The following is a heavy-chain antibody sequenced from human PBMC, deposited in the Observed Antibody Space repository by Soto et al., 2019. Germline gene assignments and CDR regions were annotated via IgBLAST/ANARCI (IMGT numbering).Heavy chain of an antibody. CDR2: VYYSGST. CDR1: GGSLIDDY. Sequence: QVQLQESGPGLVKPLETVSLTCTVSGGSLIDDYWNWIRQPPGKGLEWIGYVYYSGSTNYNPSLKSRVTLSVDRSKKQLSLKLISVTAANTAVHDSARGNDWKSSTFDIWGHGTMVSVSS. V-gene: IGHV4-59*01. CDR3: ARGNDWKSSTFDI. J-gene: IGHJ3*02. D-gene: IGHD2-21*01.